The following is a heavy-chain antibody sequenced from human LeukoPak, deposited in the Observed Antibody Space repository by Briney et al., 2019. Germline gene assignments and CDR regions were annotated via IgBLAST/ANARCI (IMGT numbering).Heavy chain of an antibody. J-gene: IGHJ4*02. CDR1: GYTFTRYG. CDR2: ISAYNGHT. CDR3: ARGRGDYVWGSYRPRPLDY. Sequence: GASVKVSCKASGYTFTRYGISWVRQAPGQRLEWMGWISAYNGHTNYTQKLQGRVTMTTDTSTSTAYMELRSLRSDDTGVYYCARGRGDYVWGSYRPRPLDYWGQGPLVTVSS. V-gene: IGHV1-18*01. D-gene: IGHD3-16*02.